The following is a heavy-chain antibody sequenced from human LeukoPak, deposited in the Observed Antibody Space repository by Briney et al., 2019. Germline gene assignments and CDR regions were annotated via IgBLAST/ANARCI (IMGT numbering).Heavy chain of an antibody. D-gene: IGHD6-6*01. CDR1: GGSISSYY. CDR2: IYTSGST. Sequence: PSETLSLTCSVSGGSISSYYWSWIRQPPGKGLEWIGYIYTSGSTNYNPSLKSRVTISVDTSKNQFSLKLSSVTAADTAVYYCARRRYSSSSSYYYYYMDVWGKGTTVTVSS. V-gene: IGHV4-4*09. CDR3: ARRRYSSSSSYYYYYMDV. J-gene: IGHJ6*03.